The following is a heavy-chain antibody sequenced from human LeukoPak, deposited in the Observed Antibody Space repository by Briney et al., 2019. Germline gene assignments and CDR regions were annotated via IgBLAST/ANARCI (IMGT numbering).Heavy chain of an antibody. Sequence: PSETLSLTCAVSGGSISSSNWWSWVRQPPGKGLEWIGEIYHSGSTNYNPSLKSRVTISVDKSKNQFSLKLSSVTAADTAMYYCARYWGPYDNSGAYFDYWGQGTLVTVSS. D-gene: IGHD3-22*01. CDR3: ARYWGPYDNSGAYFDY. V-gene: IGHV4-4*02. CDR2: IYHSGST. J-gene: IGHJ4*02. CDR1: GGSISSSNW.